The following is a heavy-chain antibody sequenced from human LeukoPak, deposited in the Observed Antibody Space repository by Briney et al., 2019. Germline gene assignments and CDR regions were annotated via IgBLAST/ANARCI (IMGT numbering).Heavy chain of an antibody. J-gene: IGHJ4*02. CDR2: IYHSGST. D-gene: IGHD3-9*01. CDR1: GYSVSSGYY. V-gene: IGHV4-38-2*01. Sequence: PSETLSLTCAVSGYSVSSGYYWGCIRQPPGKGLEWIGSIYHSGSTYYNPSLKSRVTISVDTSKNQFSLKLSSVTAADTAVYYCARGGYDILTGIDYWGQGTLVTVSS. CDR3: ARGGYDILTGIDY.